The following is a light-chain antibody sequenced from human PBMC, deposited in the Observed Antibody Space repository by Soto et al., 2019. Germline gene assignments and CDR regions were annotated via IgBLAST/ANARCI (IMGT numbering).Light chain of an antibody. V-gene: IGLV1-40*01. CDR3: QSYDSSLSGWV. CDR2: GNS. Sequence: QSVLTQPPSVSGAPGQRVTISCNGSSSNIGAGYDVHWYQQLPGTAPKLLIYGNSNRPSGVPDRFSGSKSGTSASLAITGFRADDGADYYCQSYDSSLSGWVFGGGTQLTVL. J-gene: IGLJ3*02. CDR1: SSNIGAGYD.